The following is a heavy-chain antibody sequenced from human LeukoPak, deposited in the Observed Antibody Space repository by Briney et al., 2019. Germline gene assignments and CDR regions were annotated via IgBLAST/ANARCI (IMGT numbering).Heavy chain of an antibody. Sequence: GGSLRLSYAASGFTFSSYWMHWVRQAPGKGLVWVSRINNDGSSTNYADSVKGRFTISRDNAKNTLYLQMHSLRAEDTAVYYCAREGDGYNDAFDIWGQGTMVTVSS. J-gene: IGHJ3*02. CDR2: INNDGSST. D-gene: IGHD5-24*01. CDR1: GFTFSSYW. V-gene: IGHV3-74*01. CDR3: AREGDGYNDAFDI.